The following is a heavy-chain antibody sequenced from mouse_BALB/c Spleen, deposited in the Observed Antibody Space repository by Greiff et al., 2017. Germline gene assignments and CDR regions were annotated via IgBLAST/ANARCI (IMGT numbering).Heavy chain of an antibody. CDR3: AREGGRLRDYAMDD. J-gene: IGHJ4*01. CDR1: GFTFSSYA. CDR2: ISSGGST. D-gene: IGHD1-2*01. V-gene: IGHV5-6-5*01. Sequence: DVHLVESGGGLVKPGGSLKLSCAASGFTFSSYAMSWVRQTPEKRLEWVASISSGGSTYYPDSVKGRFTISRDNARNILYLQMSSLRSEDTAMYYCAREGGRLRDYAMDDWGQGTSVTVSS.